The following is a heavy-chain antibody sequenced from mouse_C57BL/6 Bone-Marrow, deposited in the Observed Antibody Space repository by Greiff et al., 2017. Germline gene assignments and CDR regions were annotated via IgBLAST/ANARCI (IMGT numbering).Heavy chain of an antibody. Sequence: EVQLQQSGAELVRPGASVKLSCTASGFNIKDDYMHWVKQRPEQGLEWIGWIDPENGDTEYASKFQGKATITADTCSNTAYLKLSSLTSEDTAVYYCTTLYYEYDEDYWGQGTTLTVSS. CDR2: IDPENGDT. J-gene: IGHJ2*01. D-gene: IGHD2-4*01. CDR1: GFNIKDDY. V-gene: IGHV14-4*01. CDR3: TTLYYEYDEDY.